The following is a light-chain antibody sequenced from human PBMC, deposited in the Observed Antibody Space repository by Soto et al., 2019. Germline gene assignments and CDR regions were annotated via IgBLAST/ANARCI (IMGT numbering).Light chain of an antibody. CDR1: SSDVGGYNY. Sequence: QSALTQPPSASGSHGQSVTISCTGSSSDVGGYNYVSWYQQNPGKAPKLMIYEVSKRPSGVPDRLSGSKSGNTASLTVSGPQAEDAADYYCSSYGGSNTVIFGGGTKVTVL. CDR3: SSYGGSNTVI. CDR2: EVS. J-gene: IGLJ2*01. V-gene: IGLV2-8*01.